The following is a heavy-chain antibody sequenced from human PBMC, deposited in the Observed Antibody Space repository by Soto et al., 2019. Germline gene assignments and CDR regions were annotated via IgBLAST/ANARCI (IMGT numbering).Heavy chain of an antibody. Sequence: QVQLGESGGGVVQPGESLRLSCAASGFIFSNYGMHWVRQAPGKGLEWVALISFDGKNRNYADSVKGRFTIYRDNPKNTLYLEMNSLRPEDTAFYYCAKRGGVVGGSEHPFFEYWGQGTLVTVSS. V-gene: IGHV3-30*18. CDR1: GFIFSNYG. J-gene: IGHJ4*02. D-gene: IGHD2-15*01. CDR3: AKRGGVVGGSEHPFFEY. CDR2: ISFDGKNR.